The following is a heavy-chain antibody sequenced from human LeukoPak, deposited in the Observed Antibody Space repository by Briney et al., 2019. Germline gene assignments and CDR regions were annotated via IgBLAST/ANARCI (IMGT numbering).Heavy chain of an antibody. J-gene: IGHJ3*02. D-gene: IGHD4-17*01. CDR2: ISWNSGSI. CDR1: GFTVDVYA. V-gene: IGHV3-9*01. CDR3: AKDSGGDYGGDAFDI. Sequence: GRSLRLSCAASGFTVDVYAMHWVRQAPGKGLGWDSGISWNSGSIGYADSVKGRFTISRDNVKNSLYLQMNSLRAEDTALYYCAKDSGGDYGGDAFDIWGQGTMVTVSS.